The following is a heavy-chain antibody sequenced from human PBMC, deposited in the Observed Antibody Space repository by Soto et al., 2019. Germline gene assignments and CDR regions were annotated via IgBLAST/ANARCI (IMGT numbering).Heavy chain of an antibody. CDR2: IKQDGSEK. CDR1: GFTFDSYW. CDR3: ARERVRYYGSGTYFDYYYYYMDV. J-gene: IGHJ6*03. Sequence: GWSLRLSCTDSGFTFDSYWMSWVRQAPGKGLEWVANIKQDGSEKYYVDSVKGRFTISRDNAKNSLYLQMHSLRAEDTAVYYCARERVRYYGSGTYFDYYYYYMDVWGKGTTVTVSS. V-gene: IGHV3-7*01. D-gene: IGHD3-10*01.